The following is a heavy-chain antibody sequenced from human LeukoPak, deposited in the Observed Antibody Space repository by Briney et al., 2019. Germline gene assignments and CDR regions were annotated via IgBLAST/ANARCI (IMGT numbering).Heavy chain of an antibody. D-gene: IGHD3-22*01. CDR2: ISVSGGST. Sequence: GGSLRLSSAAPGFSFSSSAMSSVRPALGKGLEWVSDISVSGGSTYYADSLKGPYTLSRDNSKNTLYLQMNRLRAQETAVYYSAKVKAPDYYDSSVIDYGGQGTLVTVSS. CDR1: GFSFSSSA. V-gene: IGHV3-23*01. J-gene: IGHJ4*02. CDR3: AKVKAPDYYDSSVIDY.